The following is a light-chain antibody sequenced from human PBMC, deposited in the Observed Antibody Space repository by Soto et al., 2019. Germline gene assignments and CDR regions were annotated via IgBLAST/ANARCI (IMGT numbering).Light chain of an antibody. CDR2: DAV. J-gene: IGLJ2*01. CDR3: LLYYGGVVL. Sequence: QAVVTQEPSLTVSPGGTVTLTCGSSTGAVTSGHYPYWVQQRSGQAPRTLIYDAVNRHSWTPARFSGSLLGGKAALTLSGAQPEDEGDYYCLLYYGGVVLFGGGTKVTFL. V-gene: IGLV7-46*01. CDR1: TGAVTSGHY.